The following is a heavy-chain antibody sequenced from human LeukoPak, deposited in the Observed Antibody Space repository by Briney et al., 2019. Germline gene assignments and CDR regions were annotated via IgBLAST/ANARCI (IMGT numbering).Heavy chain of an antibody. CDR3: AKDLRSGYDSPVDY. J-gene: IGHJ4*02. Sequence: PGGSLRLSCAASGFTFSSYAMNWVRQAPGKGLEWVSGLSGRGGSTYYADSVKGRFTISRDNSKNTLYLQMNSLRVEDTAVYYCAKDLRSGYDSPVDYWGQGTLVTVSS. V-gene: IGHV3-23*01. CDR2: LSGRGGST. D-gene: IGHD5-12*01. CDR1: GFTFSSYA.